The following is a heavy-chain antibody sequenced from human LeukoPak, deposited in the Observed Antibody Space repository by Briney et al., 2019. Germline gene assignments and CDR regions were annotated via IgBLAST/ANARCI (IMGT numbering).Heavy chain of an antibody. CDR2: IYYSGST. CDR1: GGSISSYY. Sequence: SETLSLTCTVSGGSISSYYWSWIRQPPGKGLEWIGYIYYSGSTNYNPSLKSRVTISVDTSKNQFSLKLSSVTAADTAVYYCAREQRWLQLSYGMDVWGQGTTVTVSS. J-gene: IGHJ6*02. CDR3: AREQRWLQLSYGMDV. D-gene: IGHD5-24*01. V-gene: IGHV4-59*01.